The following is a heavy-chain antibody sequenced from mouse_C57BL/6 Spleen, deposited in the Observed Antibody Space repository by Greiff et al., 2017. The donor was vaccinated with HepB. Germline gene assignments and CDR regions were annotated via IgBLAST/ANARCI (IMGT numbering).Heavy chain of an antibody. CDR2: IYPGDGDT. V-gene: IGHV1-82*01. D-gene: IGHD1-1*01. J-gene: IGHJ1*03. CDR3: ARIQFILNGYFDV. Sequence: QVQLKQSGPELVKPGASVKISCKASGYAFSSSWMNWVKQRPGKGLEWIGRIYPGDGDTNYNGKFKGKATLTADKSSSTAYMQLSSLTSEDSAVYFCARIQFILNGYFDVWGTGTTVTVSS. CDR1: GYAFSSSW.